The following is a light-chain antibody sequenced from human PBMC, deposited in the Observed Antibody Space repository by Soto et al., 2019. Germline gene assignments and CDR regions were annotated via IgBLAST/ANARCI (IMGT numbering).Light chain of an antibody. Sequence: DIQMTQSPSTLSASVGDRVTITCRASQSISSWLAWYQQKPGKAPKLLIYAASSLQSGVPSRFSGSGSGTDFTLTINRLEPEDFAVYYCQQYGSSPETFGQGTKVDIK. V-gene: IGKV1-5*01. CDR3: QQYGSSPET. CDR2: AAS. J-gene: IGKJ1*01. CDR1: QSISSW.